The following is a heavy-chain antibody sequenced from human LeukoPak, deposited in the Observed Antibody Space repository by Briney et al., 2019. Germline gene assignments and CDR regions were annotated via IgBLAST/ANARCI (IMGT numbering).Heavy chain of an antibody. V-gene: IGHV3-30*18. D-gene: IGHD5-18*01. Sequence: PGGSLRLSCSASGFTFRSYGFHWVRQAPGKGLEWVAVISYDGSNKYYADSVKGRFTISRDNSKNTLYLQMNSLRAEDTAVYYCAKDLDTAMVDYWGQGTLVTVSS. CDR3: AKDLDTAMVDY. J-gene: IGHJ4*02. CDR2: ISYDGSNK. CDR1: GFTFRSYG.